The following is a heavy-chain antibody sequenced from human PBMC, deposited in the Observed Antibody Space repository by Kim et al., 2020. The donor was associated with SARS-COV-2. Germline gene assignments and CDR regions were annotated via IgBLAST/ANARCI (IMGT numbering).Heavy chain of an antibody. CDR2: INPNTGNP. D-gene: IGHD3-9*01. J-gene: IGHJ4*02. V-gene: IGHV7-4-1*02. CDR3: ARGYSIYQESTGYYYFED. Sequence: ASVKVSCKTSGYTFTKFAMNWVRQAPGQGLEWMGWINPNTGNPTYAQGFRGRFVFSVDKSVTTTYLHISGLKAEDTAVYYCARGYSIYQESTGYYYFEDWGQGTLVTVSS. CDR1: GYTFTKFA.